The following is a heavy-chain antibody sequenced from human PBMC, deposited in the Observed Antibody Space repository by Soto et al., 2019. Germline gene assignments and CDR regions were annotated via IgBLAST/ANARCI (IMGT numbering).Heavy chain of an antibody. CDR2: VYYTGST. J-gene: IGHJ6*03. V-gene: IGHV4-59*08. CDR1: GGSISNFY. D-gene: IGHD4-4*01. CDR3: ARHSTVTPTGSTYYYYYYYMDV. Sequence: SETLSLTCTVSGGSISNFYWSWIRQPPGKGLEWIGYVYYTGSTSYNPSLKRRVTFSADSSRGQFSLRLNSVTAADTAVYYCARHSTVTPTGSTYYYYYYYMDVWGKGTTVTVSS.